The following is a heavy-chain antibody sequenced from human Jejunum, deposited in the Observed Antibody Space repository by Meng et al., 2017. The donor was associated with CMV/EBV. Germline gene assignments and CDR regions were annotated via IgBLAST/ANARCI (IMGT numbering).Heavy chain of an antibody. J-gene: IGHJ4*02. CDR2: SYGEDDK. Sequence: GFSHTTSEVGVGWVSKGPGKALEWLAESYGEDDKSYSPSLQTRLTNAKDTSKDQVVLTMINVGPVDTATYYCAHSYCSRGTCYSFYYWGPGTLVTVSS. V-gene: IGHV2-5*02. D-gene: IGHD2-15*01. CDR1: GFSHTTSEVG. CDR3: AHSYCSRGTCYSFYY.